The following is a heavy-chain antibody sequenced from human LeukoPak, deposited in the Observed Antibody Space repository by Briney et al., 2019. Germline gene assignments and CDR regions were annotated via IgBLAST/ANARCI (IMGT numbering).Heavy chain of an antibody. V-gene: IGHV3-15*01. CDR1: GFIFSNAW. J-gene: IGHJ4*02. CDR3: TTSLYSSGWDFDY. Sequence: GGSLRLSCAASGFIFSNAWMNWVRQAPGKGLEWVGRGKSKTDGGTTDYAAPVKGRFTISRDDSKNTLYLQVNSLKTEDTAVYYCTTSLYSSGWDFDYWGQGTLVTVSS. D-gene: IGHD6-19*01. CDR2: GKSKTDGGTT.